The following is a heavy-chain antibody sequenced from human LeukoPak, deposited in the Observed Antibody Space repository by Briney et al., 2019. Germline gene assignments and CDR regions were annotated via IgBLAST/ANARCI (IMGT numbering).Heavy chain of an antibody. CDR1: GFTFSSYE. CDR3: ARGTYCSGGSCRHYYYYYMDV. J-gene: IGHJ6*03. CDR2: ISSSSSTI. V-gene: IGHV3-48*01. Sequence: GGSLRLSCAASGFTFSSYEMNWVRQAPGKGLEWVSYISSSSSTIYYADSVKGRFTISRDNAKNSLYLQMNSLRAEDTAVYYCARGTYCSGGSCRHYYYYYMDVWGKGTTVTVSS. D-gene: IGHD2-15*01.